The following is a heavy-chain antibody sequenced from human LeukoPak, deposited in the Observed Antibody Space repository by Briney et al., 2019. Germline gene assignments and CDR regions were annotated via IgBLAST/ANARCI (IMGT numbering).Heavy chain of an antibody. CDR3: ARGSYYYDSSGYYYFDY. CDR2: IKQDGSEK. D-gene: IGHD3-22*01. J-gene: IGHJ4*02. CDR1: GFTFSSYW. Sequence: GGSLRLSCAASGFTFSSYWMSWVRQAPGKGLEWVANIKQDGSEKYYVDSVKGRFTISRDNAKNSLYLQMNSLRAEDTAVYYCARGSYYYDSSGYYYFDYWGQGTLVTVSS. V-gene: IGHV3-7*01.